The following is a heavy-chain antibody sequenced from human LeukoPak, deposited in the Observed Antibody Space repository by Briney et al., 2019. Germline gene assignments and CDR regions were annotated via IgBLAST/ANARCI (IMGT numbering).Heavy chain of an antibody. D-gene: IGHD2-15*01. CDR1: GFTFSSYA. V-gene: IGHV3-23*01. Sequence: AGSLRLSCAASGFTFSSYAISWVRQAPGKGLEWVSAISGSGGRTYYADSVKGRFTISRDNSKNTLYLQMNSLRAEDTAVYYCAKNLRYCSGGSCYSVYFDNWGQGTLVTVPP. CDR2: ISGSGGRT. J-gene: IGHJ4*02. CDR3: AKNLRYCSGGSCYSVYFDN.